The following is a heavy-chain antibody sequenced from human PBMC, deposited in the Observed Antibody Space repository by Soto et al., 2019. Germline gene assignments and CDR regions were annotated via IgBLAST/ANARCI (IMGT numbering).Heavy chain of an antibody. D-gene: IGHD3-10*01. Sequence: EVQLVESGGGLVQPGGSLRLSCVASGIPVSSNYMTWVRQAPGKGLEWVSVLHSGGDTYYANSVNGRFTISRHDSTNTLFLQMNSLPAEDTAVYYCARDGPYYYASRMDVLGQGTPVTVSS. V-gene: IGHV3-53*04. CDR2: LHSGGDT. CDR1: GIPVSSNY. CDR3: ARDGPYYYASRMDV. J-gene: IGHJ6*02.